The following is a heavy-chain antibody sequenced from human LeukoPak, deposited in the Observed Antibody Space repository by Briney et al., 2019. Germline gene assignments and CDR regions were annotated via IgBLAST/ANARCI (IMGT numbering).Heavy chain of an antibody. J-gene: IGHJ4*02. CDR1: GGSVNGYY. V-gene: IGHV4-59*08. D-gene: IGHD4-23*01. CDR2: IYYTGSS. CDR3: ARHHNGGTHYFDY. Sequence: SETLSLTCTVSGGSVNGYYWSWVRRPPGQGLVWVAYIYYTGSSNSNPSLKSRVTISVDTSKNQFSLKLNSVTAADTAVYYCARHHNGGTHYFDYWGQGTLVTVSS.